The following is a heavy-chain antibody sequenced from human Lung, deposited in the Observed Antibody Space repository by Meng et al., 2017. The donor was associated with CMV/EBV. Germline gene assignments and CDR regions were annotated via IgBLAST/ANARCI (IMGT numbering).Heavy chain of an antibody. Sequence: LXXAASEFTFSSFDMNWVRQAPGKGLEWLSYITSSSGTIYYADSVKGRFTISRDNAKNSLYLQMNSLRAEDTAVYYCTNWGSGGSCDNWGQGTVVTVSS. D-gene: IGHD2-15*01. J-gene: IGHJ4*02. CDR2: ITSSSGTI. V-gene: IGHV3-48*03. CDR1: EFTFSSFD. CDR3: TNWGSGGSCDN.